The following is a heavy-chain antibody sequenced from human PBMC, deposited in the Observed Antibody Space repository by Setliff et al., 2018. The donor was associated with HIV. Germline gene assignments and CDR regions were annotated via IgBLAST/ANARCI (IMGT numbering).Heavy chain of an antibody. J-gene: IGHJ6*02. V-gene: IGHV4-34*07. CDR1: GGSFSGYY. CDR3: EAATVGETGYFGIDV. CDR2: IYQSGTT. D-gene: IGHD1-26*01. Sequence: PSETLSLTCAVYGGSFSGYYWSWIRQPPGKGLEWIGNIYQSGTTYYNSSLSSRVTMSLDTSKNQFSLKLNFVTAADTAVYYCEAATVGETGYFGIDVWGPGTTVTVSS.